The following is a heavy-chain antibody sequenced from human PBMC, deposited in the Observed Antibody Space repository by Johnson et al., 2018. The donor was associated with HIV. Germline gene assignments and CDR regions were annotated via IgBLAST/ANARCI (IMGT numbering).Heavy chain of an antibody. D-gene: IGHD1-26*01. CDR1: GFTFSSYA. J-gene: IGHJ3*02. CDR3: VIVGAAFDI. V-gene: IGHV3-30-3*01. Sequence: QVQLVESGGGVVQPGRSLRLSCAASGFTFSSYAMHWVRQAPGKGLEWVAVISYDGSNKYYADSVKGRFTISRDNSKNTLYLQMNSLRAEDTAVYYCVIVGAAFDIWGQGTMVTVSS. CDR2: ISYDGSNK.